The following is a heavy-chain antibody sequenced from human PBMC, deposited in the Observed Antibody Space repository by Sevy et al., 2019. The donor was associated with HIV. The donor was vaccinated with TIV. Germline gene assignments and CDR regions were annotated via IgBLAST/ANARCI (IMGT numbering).Heavy chain of an antibody. V-gene: IGHV1-24*01. D-gene: IGHD3-22*01. CDR3: ATADPRRGITMIVVVITTYAFDI. CDR2: FDPEDGET. Sequence: ASVKVSCKVSGYTLTELSMHWVRQAPGKGLEWMGGFDPEDGETIYAQKFQGRVTMTEDTSTDTAYMELSSLRSEDTAVYYWATADPRRGITMIVVVITTYAFDIWGQGTMVTVSS. CDR1: GYTLTELS. J-gene: IGHJ3*02.